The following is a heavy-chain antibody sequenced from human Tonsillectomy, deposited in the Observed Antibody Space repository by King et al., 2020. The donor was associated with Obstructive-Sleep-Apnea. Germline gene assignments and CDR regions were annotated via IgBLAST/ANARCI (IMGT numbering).Heavy chain of an antibody. CDR1: GFSFSGSA. CDR2: VSNKAFNYAT. Sequence: VQLVESGGGLVQPGGSLKLSCAASGFSFSGSAMHWVRQASGKGLEWGGRVSNKAFNYATTYAASVKGRFTISRKDSKGTAYLQMNSLKTEDTAVYFCTTLDQLLPTGDAFDIWGQGTTVTVAS. V-gene: IGHV3-73*01. CDR3: TTLDQLLPTGDAFDI. D-gene: IGHD1-1*01. J-gene: IGHJ3*02.